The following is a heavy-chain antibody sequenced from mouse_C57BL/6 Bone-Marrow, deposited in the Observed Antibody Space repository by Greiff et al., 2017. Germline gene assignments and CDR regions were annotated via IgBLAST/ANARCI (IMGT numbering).Heavy chain of an antibody. CDR2: ITHSGET. J-gene: IGHJ3*01. Sequence: VQLQQSGPGLVKPSQSLFLTCSITGFPITSGYYWIWIRQSPGKPLEWMGYITHSGETFYNPSLQSPISITRETSKNQFFLQLNSVTTEDTAMYYCAEDPDSTGSFSYWGQGPLVTV. CDR3: AEDPDSTGSFSY. CDR1: GFPITSGYY. D-gene: IGHD3-2*02. V-gene: IGHV12-3*01.